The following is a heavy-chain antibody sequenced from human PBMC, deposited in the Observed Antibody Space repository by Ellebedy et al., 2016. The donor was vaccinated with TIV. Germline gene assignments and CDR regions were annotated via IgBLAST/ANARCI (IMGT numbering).Heavy chain of an antibody. Sequence: GESLKISCAASGFTFSDYSFNWVRQAPGKGLEWVSSISGSRRHIYYADSVKGRFTISRDNSKNLRYLQMNSLRADDTALYYCASAARGSGAYESFWGQGTLVTVSS. CDR3: ASAARGSGAYESF. J-gene: IGHJ4*02. CDR2: ISGSRRHI. D-gene: IGHD5-12*01. CDR1: GFTFSDYS. V-gene: IGHV3-21*01.